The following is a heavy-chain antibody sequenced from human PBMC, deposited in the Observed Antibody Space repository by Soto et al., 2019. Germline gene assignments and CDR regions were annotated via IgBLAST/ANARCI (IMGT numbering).Heavy chain of an antibody. CDR2: IYWDDDK. Sequence: QITLKESGPTLMKPTQTLTLTCTFSGFSLSTSGVGVGWIRQPPGKALEWLALIYWDDDKRYSPSLKSRLTITKDTSKNQVVLTMTNMDPVDTATYYCAHIGIAVAEYYFDYWGQGTLVTVSS. J-gene: IGHJ4*02. D-gene: IGHD6-19*01. CDR1: GFSLSTSGVG. CDR3: AHIGIAVAEYYFDY. V-gene: IGHV2-5*02.